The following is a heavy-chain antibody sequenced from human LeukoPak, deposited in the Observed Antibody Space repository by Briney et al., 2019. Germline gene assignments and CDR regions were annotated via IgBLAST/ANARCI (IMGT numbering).Heavy chain of an antibody. CDR3: AKAYTNGYNYFDY. CDR1: GFTFSSYG. CDR2: ISYDGSIK. D-gene: IGHD2-8*01. Sequence: GGSLRLSCAVSGFTFSSYGMHWVRQAPGKGLEWVAVISYDGSIKYYADSVKGRFTISRDNSKNTLYLQMDSLRAEDTAVYYCAKAYTNGYNYFDYWGQGTLVTVSS. J-gene: IGHJ4*02. V-gene: IGHV3-30*18.